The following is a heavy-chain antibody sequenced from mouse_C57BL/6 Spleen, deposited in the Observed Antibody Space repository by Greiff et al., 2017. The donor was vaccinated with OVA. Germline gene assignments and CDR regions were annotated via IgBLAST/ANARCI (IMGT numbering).Heavy chain of an antibody. V-gene: IGHV5-17*01. CDR1: GFTFSDYG. Sequence: EVKLMESGGGSVKPGGSLKLSCAASGFTFSDYGMHWVRQAPEKGLEWVAYISSGSSTIYYADTVKGRFTISRDNAKNTLFLQMTSLRSEDTAMYYCARGIYGSSYYFDYWGQGTTLTVSS. CDR2: ISSGSSTI. D-gene: IGHD1-1*01. CDR3: ARGIYGSSYYFDY. J-gene: IGHJ2*01.